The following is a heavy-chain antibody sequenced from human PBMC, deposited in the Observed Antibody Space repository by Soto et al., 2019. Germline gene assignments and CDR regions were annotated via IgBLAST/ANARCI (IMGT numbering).Heavy chain of an antibody. D-gene: IGHD3-10*01. CDR2: ISYDGSNT. V-gene: IGHV3-30*18. Sequence: QVQLVESGGGVVQPGGSLRLSCAGAGFIFSNYDMHWVRQAPGKGLEWVALISYDGSNTYSADSVKGRFTISRDNSENTLYLQMDSLRAEDTAVYYCAKGEVRGIIPSYFDYWGLGTLVTVSS. CDR1: GFIFSNYD. CDR3: AKGEVRGIIPSYFDY. J-gene: IGHJ4*02.